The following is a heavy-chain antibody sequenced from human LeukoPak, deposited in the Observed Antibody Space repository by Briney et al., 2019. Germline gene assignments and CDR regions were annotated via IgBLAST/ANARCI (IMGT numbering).Heavy chain of an antibody. Sequence: GGSLRLSCAASGFTFSSYAMSWVRQAPGKGLEWVSGISNSGGSTYYADSVKGRFTISRDNSKNMLYLQMNSLRAEDTAVYYCAKAMGRAAGKYFDYWGQGTLVTVSS. CDR2: ISNSGGST. D-gene: IGHD6-13*01. V-gene: IGHV3-23*01. CDR1: GFTFSSYA. CDR3: AKAMGRAAGKYFDY. J-gene: IGHJ4*02.